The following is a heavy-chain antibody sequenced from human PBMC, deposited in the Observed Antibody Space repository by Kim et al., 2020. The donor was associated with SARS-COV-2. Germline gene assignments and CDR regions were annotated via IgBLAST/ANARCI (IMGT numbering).Heavy chain of an antibody. CDR3: VRLGVLVRGEVPPDY. CDR1: GFTFSDYY. V-gene: IGHV3-11*06. D-gene: IGHD3-10*01. J-gene: IGHJ4*02. CDR2: ISSSSSYI. Sequence: GGSLRLSCAASGFTFSDYYMSWVRQAPGKGLEWISYISSSSSYIKYADSVKGRFTISRDNAKNSLSLQMSSLRAEDTAVYYCVRLGVLVRGEVPPDYWGQGTLVTVSS.